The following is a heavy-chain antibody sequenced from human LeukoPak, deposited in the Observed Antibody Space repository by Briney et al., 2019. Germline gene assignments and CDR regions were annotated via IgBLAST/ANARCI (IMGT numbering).Heavy chain of an antibody. V-gene: IGHV1-2*02. CDR3: ASTPPYSSPYYMDV. Sequence: GASVKVSCKASGYTFTGYYMHWVRQAPGQGLEWMGWINPNSGGTNYAQKFQGRVTMTRDTSISTAYMELSSLRSEDTAVYYCASTPPYSSPYYMDVWGKGTTVTISS. CDR1: GYTFTGYY. CDR2: INPNSGGT. D-gene: IGHD6-19*01. J-gene: IGHJ6*03.